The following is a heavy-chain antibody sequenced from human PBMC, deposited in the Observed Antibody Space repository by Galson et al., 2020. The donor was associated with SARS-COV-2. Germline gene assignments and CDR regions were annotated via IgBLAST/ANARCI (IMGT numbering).Heavy chain of an antibody. J-gene: IGHJ4*02. Sequence: SETLSLTCAVYGGSFSGYYWSWIHQPPGKGLEWIGEINHSGSTNYNPSLKSRVTISVDTSKNQFSLKLSSVTAADTAVYYCARGYSSSWYFGWGQGTLVTVSS. CDR2: INHSGST. CDR3: ARGYSSSWYFG. CDR1: GGSFSGYY. V-gene: IGHV4-34*01. D-gene: IGHD6-13*01.